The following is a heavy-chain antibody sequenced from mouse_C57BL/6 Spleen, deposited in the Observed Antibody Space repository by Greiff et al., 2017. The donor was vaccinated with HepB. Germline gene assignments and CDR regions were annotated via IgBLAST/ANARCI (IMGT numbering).Heavy chain of an antibody. V-gene: IGHV3-6*01. CDR2: ISYDGSN. CDR1: GYSITSGYY. J-gene: IGHJ2*01. D-gene: IGHD2-13*01. Sequence: EVKLQESGPGLVKPSQSLSLTCSVTGYSITSGYYWNWIRQFPGNKLEWMGYISYDGSNNYNPSLKNRISITRDTSKNQFFLKLNSVTTEDTATYYCARDPGDVYFDYWGQGTTLTVSS. CDR3: ARDPGDVYFDY.